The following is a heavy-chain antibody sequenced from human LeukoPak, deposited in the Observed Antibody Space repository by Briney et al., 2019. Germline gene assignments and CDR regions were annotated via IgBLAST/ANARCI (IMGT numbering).Heavy chain of an antibody. CDR1: GYTFTGYY. Sequence: GASVKVSCKASGYTFTGYYMHWVRQAPGQGLEWMGWINPNSGGTNYAQKFQGRVTMTGDTSISTAYMELSRLRSDDTAVYYCARDRSSSWYYFDYWGQGTLVTVSS. D-gene: IGHD6-13*01. CDR2: INPNSGGT. V-gene: IGHV1-2*02. J-gene: IGHJ4*02. CDR3: ARDRSSSWYYFDY.